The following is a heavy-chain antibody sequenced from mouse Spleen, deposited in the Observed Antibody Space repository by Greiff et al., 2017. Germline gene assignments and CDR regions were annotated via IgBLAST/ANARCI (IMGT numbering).Heavy chain of an antibody. CDR3: ARGAGHFDY. V-gene: IGHV1-87*01. CDR1: GYTFTSYW. CDR2: IYPGDGDT. J-gene: IGHJ2*01. Sequence: QVQLKQSGAELARPGASVKLSCKASGYTFTSYWMHWVKQRPGQGLEWIGAIYPGDGDTRYTQKFKGKATLTADKSSSTAYMQLSSLASEDSAVYYCARGAGHFDYWGQGTTLTVSS.